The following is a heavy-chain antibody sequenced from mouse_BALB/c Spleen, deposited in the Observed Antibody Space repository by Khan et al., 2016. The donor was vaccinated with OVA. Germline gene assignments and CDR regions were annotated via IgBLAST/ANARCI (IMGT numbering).Heavy chain of an antibody. CDR2: INPNTDNT. Sequence: MQLVESGPDLVKPGASVKISCKASGYSFTAYSMNWVKLSPGKSLECIGRINPNTDNTNYNQMFKGKAILTVDTSSSTALLELRSLTSEDSAVYCYGRGYDLFAYWGQGTLVTVSA. CDR3: GRGYDLFAY. V-gene: IGHV1-26*01. J-gene: IGHJ3*01. CDR1: GYSFTAYS. D-gene: IGHD2-14*01.